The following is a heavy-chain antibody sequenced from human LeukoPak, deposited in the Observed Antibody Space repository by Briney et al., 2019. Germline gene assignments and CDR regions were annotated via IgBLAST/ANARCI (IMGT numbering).Heavy chain of an antibody. V-gene: IGHV1-8*01. CDR1: GYTFTSYD. CDR2: MNPISGNT. Sequence: ASVKVSCKASGYTFTSYDINWVRQATGQGLEWMGWMNPISGNTGYAQKFQGRVTMTRNTSISTAYMELSSLRSEDTAVYYCARNLLDIADPWESSGYWGQGTLVTVSS. D-gene: IGHD5-12*01. CDR3: ARNLLDIADPWESSGY. J-gene: IGHJ4*02.